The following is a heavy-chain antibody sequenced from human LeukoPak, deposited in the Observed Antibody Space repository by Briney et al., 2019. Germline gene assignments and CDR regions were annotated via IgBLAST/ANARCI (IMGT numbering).Heavy chain of an antibody. Sequence: GGSLRLSCAASGFTFDDYAMHWVRQAPGKGLEWVSLISWDGGSTYYADSVKGRFTISRDNSKNSLYLQMNSLRAEDTALYYCAKDTSGSYRQAGVLSDWGQGTLVTVSS. V-gene: IGHV3-43D*03. CDR2: ISWDGGST. J-gene: IGHJ4*02. CDR1: GFTFDDYA. CDR3: AKDTSGSYRQAGVLSD. D-gene: IGHD1-26*01.